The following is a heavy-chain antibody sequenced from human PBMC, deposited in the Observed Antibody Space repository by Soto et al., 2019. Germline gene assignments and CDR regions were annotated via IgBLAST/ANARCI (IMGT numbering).Heavy chain of an antibody. D-gene: IGHD1-26*01. CDR2: IYYSGST. J-gene: IGHJ3*02. Sequence: SETLSLTCTVSGGSISSSSYYWGWIRQPPGKGLEWIGSIYYSGSTYYNPSLKSRVTISVDTSKNQFSLKVSSVTAADTAVYYCARHRDSGSSDDAFDIWGQGTMVTVSS. V-gene: IGHV4-39*01. CDR3: ARHRDSGSSDDAFDI. CDR1: GGSISSSSYY.